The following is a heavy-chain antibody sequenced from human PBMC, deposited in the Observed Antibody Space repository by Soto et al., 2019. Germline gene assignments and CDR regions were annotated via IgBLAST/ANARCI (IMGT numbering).Heavy chain of an antibody. Sequence: GGSLRLSCAASGFTLSNYAVNWVRQAPGKGLEWVSYISSDSRYIYHGDSGKGRFTISRDNARNSVYLQMNSLRDEDTAVYYYAKINLLAFFFINVAFYVMAVWGQGPPVPVSS. CDR3: AKINLLAFFFINVAFYVMAV. V-gene: IGHV3-21*01. CDR2: ISSDSRYI. J-gene: IGHJ6*02. D-gene: IGHD2-15*01. CDR1: GFTLSNYA.